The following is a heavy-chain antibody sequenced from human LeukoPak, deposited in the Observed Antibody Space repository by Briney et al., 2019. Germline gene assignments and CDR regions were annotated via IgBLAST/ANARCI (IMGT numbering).Heavy chain of an antibody. V-gene: IGHV1-8*01. CDR1: GYTFTSYD. CDR2: MNPNSGNT. Sequence: ASVTVSCTASGYTFTSYDINWVRQATGQGLEWMGWMNPNSGNTGYAQKFQGRVTMTRNTSISTAYMELSSLRSEDTAVYYCAREKKRANIVVVPAAHNNWFDPWGQGTLVTVSS. J-gene: IGHJ5*02. CDR3: AREKKRANIVVVPAAHNNWFDP. D-gene: IGHD2-2*01.